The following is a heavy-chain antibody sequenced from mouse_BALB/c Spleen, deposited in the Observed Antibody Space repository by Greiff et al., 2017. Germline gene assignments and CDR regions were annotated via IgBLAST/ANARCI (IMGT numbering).Heavy chain of an antibody. CDR3: ARDHYYGRDAMDY. Sequence: VKLVESGPGLVAPSQSLSITCTVSGFSLTSYGVHWVRQPPGKGLEWLGVIWAGGSTNYNSALMSRLSISKDNSKSQVFLKMNSLQTDDTAMYYCARDHYYGRDAMDYWGQGTSVTVSS. V-gene: IGHV2-9*02. CDR2: IWAGGST. CDR1: GFSLTSYG. J-gene: IGHJ4*01. D-gene: IGHD1-1*01.